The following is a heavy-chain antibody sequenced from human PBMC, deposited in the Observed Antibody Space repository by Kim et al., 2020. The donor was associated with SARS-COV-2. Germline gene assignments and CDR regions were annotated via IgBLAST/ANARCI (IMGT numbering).Heavy chain of an antibody. CDR1: GFTVSSNY. Sequence: GGSLRLSCAASGFTVSSNYMSWVRQAPGKGLEWVSVIYSGGSTYYADSVKGLFTISRHNSKNTLYLQMNSLRAEDTAVYYCASGGGFYGDYVGFDYWGQGTLVTVSS. J-gene: IGHJ4*02. CDR3: ASGGGFYGDYVGFDY. V-gene: IGHV3-53*04. CDR2: IYSGGST. D-gene: IGHD4-17*01.